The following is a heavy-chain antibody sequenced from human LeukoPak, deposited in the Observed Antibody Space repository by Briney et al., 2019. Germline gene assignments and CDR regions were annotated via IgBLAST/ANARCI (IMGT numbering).Heavy chain of an antibody. V-gene: IGHV4-31*03. D-gene: IGHD2-8*02. CDR1: GDSISNGVKY. CDR2: IYHSGRS. Sequence: SETLSLTCTVSGDSISNGVKYWSWIRQHPGRGLEWIGYIYHSGRSYYNPSLKSRITMSVDTSKNQFSLNLSSVTAADTAVYYCARDQVECTGGTCQSRVGFDFWGQGTLVTVSS. J-gene: IGHJ4*02. CDR3: ARDQVECTGGTCQSRVGFDF.